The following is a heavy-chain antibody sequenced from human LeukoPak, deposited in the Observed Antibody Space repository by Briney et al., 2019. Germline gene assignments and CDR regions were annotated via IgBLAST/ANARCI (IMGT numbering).Heavy chain of an antibody. Sequence: ASVKVSCKASGGTFSSYAISWVRQAPGQGLEWMGGIIPIFGTANYAQKFQGRVTITADESTSTAHMELSSLRSEDTAVYYCARDSQGYCSGGSCNWFDPWGQGTLVTVSS. V-gene: IGHV1-69*13. CDR3: ARDSQGYCSGGSCNWFDP. CDR2: IIPIFGTA. J-gene: IGHJ5*02. D-gene: IGHD2-15*01. CDR1: GGTFSSYA.